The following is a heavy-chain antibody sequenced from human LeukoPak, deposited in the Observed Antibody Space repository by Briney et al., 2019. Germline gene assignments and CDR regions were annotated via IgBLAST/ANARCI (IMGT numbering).Heavy chain of an antibody. Sequence: ASVKVSCKASGYTLTGYYMHWVRQAPGQGLEWMGWINPNSGGTNYAQKFQGRVTMTRDTSISTAYMELSRLRSDDTAVYYCARARTYCSGGSCYLLDPWGQGTLVTVSS. D-gene: IGHD2-15*01. CDR3: ARARTYCSGGSCYLLDP. J-gene: IGHJ5*02. CDR1: GYTLTGYY. CDR2: INPNSGGT. V-gene: IGHV1-2*02.